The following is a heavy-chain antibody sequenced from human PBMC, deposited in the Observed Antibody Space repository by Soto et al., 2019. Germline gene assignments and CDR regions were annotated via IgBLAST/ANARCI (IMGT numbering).Heavy chain of an antibody. D-gene: IGHD5-18*01. V-gene: IGHV3-23*01. J-gene: IGHJ4*02. CDR3: AKLPGYGYNCRLNIDY. Sequence: GGSLSLSCADSGFPFDNYAMTWVRQARGQGTERVTTISGSRAFTTHRDSVEGWFTISRDNSKNTLYLEIDSLKAEDTAIYLCAKLPGYGYNCRLNIDYWGQGTLVTVSS. CDR1: GFPFDNYA. CDR2: ISGSRAFT.